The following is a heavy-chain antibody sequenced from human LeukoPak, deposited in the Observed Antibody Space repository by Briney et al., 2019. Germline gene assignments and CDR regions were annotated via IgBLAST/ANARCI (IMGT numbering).Heavy chain of an antibody. CDR2: ISGSGGST. V-gene: IGHV3-23*01. J-gene: IGHJ3*02. Sequence: GGSLRLSCAASGFTFSSYAMGWVRQAPGKGLEWVSTISGSGGSTYYADSVKGRFTISRDNSKNTLYLQMNSLGAEDTAVYYCAKVKSSAYDAFDIWGQGTMVTVSS. CDR3: AKVKSSAYDAFDI. D-gene: IGHD6-25*01. CDR1: GFTFSSYA.